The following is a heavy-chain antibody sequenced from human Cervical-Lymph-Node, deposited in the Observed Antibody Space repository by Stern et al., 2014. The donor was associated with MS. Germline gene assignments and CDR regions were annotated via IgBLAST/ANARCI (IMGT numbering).Heavy chain of an antibody. CDR3: ARVPPGYGSNSFFDY. Sequence: EVQLVESGGGLIQPGGSLRLSCAPSGFTVSSTYMRWVRQAPGRGLEWVSIIFSGGATAYAVSVNGRFTISRDNSRNTLYLQMNSLRAEDTAFYYCARVPPGYGSNSFFDYWGQGNLVTVSS. V-gene: IGHV3-53*01. D-gene: IGHD4-23*01. J-gene: IGHJ4*02. CDR1: GFTVSSTY. CDR2: IFSGGAT.